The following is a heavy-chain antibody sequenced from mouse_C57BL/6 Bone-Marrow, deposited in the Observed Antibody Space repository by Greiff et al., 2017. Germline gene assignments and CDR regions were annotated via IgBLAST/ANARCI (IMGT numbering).Heavy chain of an antibody. J-gene: IGHJ2*01. V-gene: IGHV1-50*01. CDR2: IGPSDSYT. CDR3: ARGEYSNYYFDY. D-gene: IGHD2-5*01. CDR1: GYTFTSYW. Sequence: HVQLQQPGAELVKPGASVKLSCKASGYTFTSYWMPWVKQTPGQGLEWIGDIGPSDSYTNYQQKFKGKATLTVDTSSSKAYMQLSSLTSEDSAVDYCARGEYSNYYFDYWGQGTTLTVSS.